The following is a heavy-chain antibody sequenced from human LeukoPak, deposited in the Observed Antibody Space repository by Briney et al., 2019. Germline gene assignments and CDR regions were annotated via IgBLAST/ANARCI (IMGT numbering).Heavy chain of an antibody. CDR3: AKGSITIID. CDR2: TSGSGDST. V-gene: IGHV3-23*01. D-gene: IGHD3-10*01. J-gene: IGHJ4*02. CDR1: GFTFSSYA. Sequence: PGGSLRLSCAASGFTFSSYAMTWVRQAPGKGLEWVSATSGSGDSTYYAGSVKGRFTISRDLSKNTLYLQMNSLRAEDTAIYYCAKGSITIIDWGQGTLVTVSS.